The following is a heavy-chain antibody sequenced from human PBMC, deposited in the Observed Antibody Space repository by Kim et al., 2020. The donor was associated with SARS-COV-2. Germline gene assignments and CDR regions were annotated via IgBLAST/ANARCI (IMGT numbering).Heavy chain of an antibody. CDR1: GDSISSGRYY. Sequence: SETLSLTCTVPGDSISSGRYYWVWIRQPPGKGLEWIGSIYYTGNTYYNPSLKSRVTISGDTSKSHFSLILNSVTAADTAVYYCARFDPYDSDWSFDYWGQGTLVTVSS. CDR3: ARFDPYDSDWSFDY. D-gene: IGHD6-19*01. J-gene: IGHJ4*02. V-gene: IGHV4-39*02. CDR2: IYYTGNT.